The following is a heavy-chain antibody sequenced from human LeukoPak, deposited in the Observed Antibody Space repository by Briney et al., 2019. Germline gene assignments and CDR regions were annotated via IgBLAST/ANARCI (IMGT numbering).Heavy chain of an antibody. V-gene: IGHV3-30*02. D-gene: IGHD1-7*01. J-gene: IGHJ6*03. CDR3: AEDYLELPTYYYYYYMDC. CDR2: IRYDGSNK. Sequence: PGGSLRLSCAPSGFTFSSYGMHWVRQAPGKGLEWVAFIRYDGSNKYYTDSVKGRFTISGDNSKNTLYLQMNSLRAEDTAVYYCAEDYLELPTYYYYYYMDCWGKGTTVTVSS. CDR1: GFTFSSYG.